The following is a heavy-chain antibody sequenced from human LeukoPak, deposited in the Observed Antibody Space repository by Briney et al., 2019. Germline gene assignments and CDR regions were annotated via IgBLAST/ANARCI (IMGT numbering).Heavy chain of an antibody. CDR2: ISSSGTTI. V-gene: IGHV3-48*03. CDR3: ARGRRVYFDY. J-gene: IGHJ4*02. CDR1: GFTFSSYE. Sequence: GTSLTLSCAASGFTFSSYEMNWVRQAPGKGLEWVSYISSSGTTIYYADSVKGRFTISRDNAKNSLYLQMNSLRAEDTAVYYCARGRRVYFDYWGQGTLVTVSS.